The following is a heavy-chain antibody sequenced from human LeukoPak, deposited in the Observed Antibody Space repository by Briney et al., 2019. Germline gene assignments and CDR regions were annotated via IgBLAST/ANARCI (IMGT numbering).Heavy chain of an antibody. Sequence: GGSLRLSCAASGFTFSSYGMHWVRQAPGKGLEWVAFIRYDGSNKYYADSVKGRFTISRDNSKNTLYLQMNSLRAEDTAVYYCAKDRLFNRSFDYWGQGTLVTVSS. CDR2: IRYDGSNK. J-gene: IGHJ4*02. CDR3: AKDRLFNRSFDY. V-gene: IGHV3-30*02. D-gene: IGHD1-14*01. CDR1: GFTFSSYG.